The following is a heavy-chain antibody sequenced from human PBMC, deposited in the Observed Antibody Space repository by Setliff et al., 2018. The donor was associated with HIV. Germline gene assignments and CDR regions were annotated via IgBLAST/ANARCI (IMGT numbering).Heavy chain of an antibody. CDR1: GGSISSHY. D-gene: IGHD5-18*01. CDR3: ARVKYSYAQGFYYGMDV. Sequence: SETLSLTCTVSGGSISSHYWSWIRQPPGKGLEWIGSIYSSGSTNYNPSLKSRVTMSVDTSKNQFSLELRSVTAADTAVFYCARVKYSYAQGFYYGMDVWGQGTMVTVSS. V-gene: IGHV4-59*11. CDR2: IYSSGST. J-gene: IGHJ6*02.